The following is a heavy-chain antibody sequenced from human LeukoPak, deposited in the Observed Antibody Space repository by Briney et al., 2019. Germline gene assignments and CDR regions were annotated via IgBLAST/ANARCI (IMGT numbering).Heavy chain of an antibody. Sequence: GSLKLSCAASGFTFSGSAMHWVRQASGKGLEWVGRIRSKANSYATAYAASVKGRFTISRDDSKNTAYLQMNSLKTEDTAVYYCTGWGVAGTENYYGMDVWGQGTTVTVSS. J-gene: IGHJ6*02. D-gene: IGHD6-19*01. CDR3: TGWGVAGTENYYGMDV. V-gene: IGHV3-73*01. CDR1: GFTFSGSA. CDR2: IRSKANSYAT.